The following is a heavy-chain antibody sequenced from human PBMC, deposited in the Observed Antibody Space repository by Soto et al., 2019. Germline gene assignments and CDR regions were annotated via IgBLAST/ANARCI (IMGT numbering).Heavy chain of an antibody. CDR1: GGTFSSYA. J-gene: IGHJ6*02. CDR2: IIPIFGTA. Sequence: GASVKVSCKAYGGTFSSYAISWVRQAPGQGLEWMGGIIPIFGTANYAQKFQGRVTITADEPTSTAYMELSSLRTEDTAVYYCARDRSGNNGVCYSCHSYGMDVWGQGTTVTVSS. D-gene: IGHD2-8*01. V-gene: IGHV1-69*13. CDR3: ARDRSGNNGVCYSCHSYGMDV.